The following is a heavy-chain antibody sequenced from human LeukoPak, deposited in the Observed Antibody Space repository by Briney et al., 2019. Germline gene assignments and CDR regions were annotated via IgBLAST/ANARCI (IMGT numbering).Heavy chain of an antibody. D-gene: IGHD3-10*01. V-gene: IGHV1-24*01. Sequence: ASVKVSCKVSGYTLTELSMHWVRHAPGKGLEWMECFDPKDGETIYAQKFQGRVTMTEDTSTDTAYMELSSLRSEDTAVYYCARDKAWRVRGVIIKRRGSFDPWGQGTLVTVSS. CDR3: ARDKAWRVRGVIIKRRGSFDP. CDR2: FDPKDGET. J-gene: IGHJ5*02. CDR1: GYTLTELS.